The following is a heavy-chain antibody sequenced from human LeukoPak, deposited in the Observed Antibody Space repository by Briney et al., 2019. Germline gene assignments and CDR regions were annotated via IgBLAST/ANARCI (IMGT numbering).Heavy chain of an antibody. Sequence: PSETLSLTCTVSGGSISSYYWSWIRQPPGKGLEWIGYIYYSGSTNYNPSLKSRVTISVDTSKNQFSLKLSSVTAAHTAVYYCAREPGSGWSGPFDYWGQGTLVTVSS. D-gene: IGHD6-19*01. V-gene: IGHV4-59*01. CDR3: AREPGSGWSGPFDY. J-gene: IGHJ4*02. CDR1: GGSISSYY. CDR2: IYYSGST.